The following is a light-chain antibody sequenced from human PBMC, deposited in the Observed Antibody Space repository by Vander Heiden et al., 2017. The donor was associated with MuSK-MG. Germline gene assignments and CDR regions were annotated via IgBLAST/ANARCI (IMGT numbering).Light chain of an antibody. CDR2: SAS. CDR1: QSLLRSGGYTF. J-gene: IGKJ4*01. V-gene: IGKV2-28*01. CDR3: MQVLRGLT. Sequence: DIVLTQSPLSRPVTPGEPASISCRSSQSLLRSGGYTFLDWYVQKPGQPPQLLIYSASIRAYGVPDRFSGSGSGTDFTLKSSRVEAEDVGVYYCMQVLRGLTFGGGTKVEIK.